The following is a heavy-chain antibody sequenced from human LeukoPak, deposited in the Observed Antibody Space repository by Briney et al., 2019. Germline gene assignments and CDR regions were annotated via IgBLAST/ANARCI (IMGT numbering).Heavy chain of an antibody. Sequence: PGGSLRLSCAASGFTFSTYAMHWVCQAPGKGLEWVAVIWYDRTNKYYADSVKGRFTISRDNSKNTLYLQMSSLRAEDTAVYYCARDRLTTVTTFHFDYWGQGTLVTVSS. CDR2: IWYDRTNK. D-gene: IGHD4-17*01. CDR1: GFTFSTYA. V-gene: IGHV3-33*01. CDR3: ARDRLTTVTTFHFDY. J-gene: IGHJ4*02.